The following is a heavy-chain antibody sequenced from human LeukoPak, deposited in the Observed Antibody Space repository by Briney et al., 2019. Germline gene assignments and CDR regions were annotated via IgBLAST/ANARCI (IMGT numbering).Heavy chain of an antibody. CDR1: GFTFSGSA. D-gene: IGHD3-22*01. CDR3: TRRVDSSGYYGIDY. CDR2: IRSKANSHAT. J-gene: IGHJ4*02. Sequence: GGSLRLSCAASGFTFSGSAMHWVRQASGKGLEWVGRIRSKANSHATAYAASVKGRFTISRDDSKNTAYLQMNSLKTEDTAVYYCTRRVDSSGYYGIDYWGQGTLVTVSS. V-gene: IGHV3-73*01.